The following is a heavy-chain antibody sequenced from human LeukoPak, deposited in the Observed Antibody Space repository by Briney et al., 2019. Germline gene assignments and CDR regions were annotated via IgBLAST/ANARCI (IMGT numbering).Heavy chain of an antibody. J-gene: IGHJ3*02. CDR1: GYTFTNCG. V-gene: IGHV1-18*01. Sequence: ASVKVSCKASGYTFTNCGISWVRQAPGQGLEWMGWISVYNGNTNYAQKVQGRVTMTTDTSTNTAYMELRSLRSDDTAVYYCARDRRYFDWLLSIRDAFDIWGQGTMVTVSS. CDR3: ARDRRYFDWLLSIRDAFDI. D-gene: IGHD3-9*01. CDR2: ISVYNGNT.